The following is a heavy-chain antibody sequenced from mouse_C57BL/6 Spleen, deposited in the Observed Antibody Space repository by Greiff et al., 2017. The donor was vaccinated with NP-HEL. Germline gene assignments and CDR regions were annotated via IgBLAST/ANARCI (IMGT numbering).Heavy chain of an antibody. CDR3: TTYGYYEYYFDY. CDR1: GFNIKDDY. Sequence: EVQLVESGAELVRPGASVKLSCTASGFNIKDDYMHWVKQRPEQGLEWIGWIDPENGDTEYASKFQGKATITADTSSNTAYLQLSSLTSEDTAVYYCTTYGYYEYYFDYWGQGTTLTVSS. CDR2: IDPENGDT. D-gene: IGHD2-3*01. J-gene: IGHJ2*01. V-gene: IGHV14-4*01.